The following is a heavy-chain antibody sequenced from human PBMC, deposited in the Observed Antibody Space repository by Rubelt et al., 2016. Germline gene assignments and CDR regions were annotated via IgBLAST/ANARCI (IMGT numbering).Heavy chain of an antibody. J-gene: IGHJ5*01. CDR3: PTDGAMTGRGTGNWFDA. CDR2: INHGGST. V-gene: IGHV4-34*06. CDR1: GGSFSGSY. D-gene: IGHD1-1*01. Sequence: QMQLQQWGAGLLTPSEALSLTCVVYGGSFSGSYWSWICQPPGRGLAWFGEINHGGSTNYNPSLKSRVTISVDAPQHQSSLMRASVTAAVKDGYNWPTDGAMTGRGTGNWFDAWGQGTLVTASS.